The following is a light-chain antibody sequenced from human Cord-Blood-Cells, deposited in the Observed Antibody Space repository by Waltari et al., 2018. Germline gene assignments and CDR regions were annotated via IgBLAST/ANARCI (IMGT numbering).Light chain of an antibody. V-gene: IGKV1-5*01. CDR3: QQYNSYSIT. CDR1: QSISSW. J-gene: IGKJ5*01. Sequence: DIPMTKSPSTLSASVGDRVTITCRASQSISSWLAWYQQKPGKAPKLLIYDASSLESGVPSRFSGSGSGTEFTLTISSLQPDDFATYYCQQYNSYSITFGQGTRLEIK. CDR2: DAS.